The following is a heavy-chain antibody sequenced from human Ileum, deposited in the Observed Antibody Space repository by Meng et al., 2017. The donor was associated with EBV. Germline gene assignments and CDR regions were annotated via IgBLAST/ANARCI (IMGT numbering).Heavy chain of an antibody. V-gene: IGHV1-3*01. Sequence: LVQYWAEFKQPGTSIKLSFQASGYTVTGYSIHWVRQAPGQRLEWMGWINPGSGNTKYSQKFQGRVTITRDTSATTVYMDLSSLRSEDTAVFYCARDGGFSVGATKYDYWGQGALVTVSS. D-gene: IGHD1-26*01. CDR3: ARDGGFSVGATKYDY. J-gene: IGHJ4*02. CDR2: INPGSGNT. CDR1: GYTVTGYS.